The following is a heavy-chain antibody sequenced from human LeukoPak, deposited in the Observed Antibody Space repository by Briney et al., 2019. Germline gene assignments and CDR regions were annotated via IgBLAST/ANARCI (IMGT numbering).Heavy chain of an antibody. D-gene: IGHD3-22*01. Sequence: RGSLRLSCAASGFTVSSYSMNWVRHAQGNGLGWVSSMSSSSSYIYYANSVKGRLTISRDNTNNSLYLEMNNLRAEETDEYYCARDRQGGTMKVVPDYWGQGTLVTVSS. CDR2: MSSSSSYI. V-gene: IGHV3-21*01. J-gene: IGHJ4*02. CDR3: ARDRQGGTMKVVPDY. CDR1: GFTVSSYS.